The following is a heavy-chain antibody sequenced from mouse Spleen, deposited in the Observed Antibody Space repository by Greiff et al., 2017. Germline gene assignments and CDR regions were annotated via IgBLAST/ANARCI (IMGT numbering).Heavy chain of an antibody. CDR1: GFTFSSYA. CDR2: INSNGGST. D-gene: IGHD2-13*01. Sequence: EVMLVESGGGLVKPGGSLKLSCAASGFTFSSYAMSWVRQTPEKRLEWVAAINSNGGSTYYPDTVKDRFTISRDNAKNTLYLQMSSLRSEDTALYYCARQGIYYGDYGYAMDYWGQGTSVTVSS. CDR3: ARQGIYYGDYGYAMDY. J-gene: IGHJ4*01. V-gene: IGHV5-6-2*01.